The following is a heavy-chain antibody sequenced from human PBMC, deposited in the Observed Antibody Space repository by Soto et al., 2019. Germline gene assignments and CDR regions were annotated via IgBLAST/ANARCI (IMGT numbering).Heavy chain of an antibody. CDR3: ARGPERIAAAGDDDDY. CDR2: IIPIFGTA. CDR1: GGTFSSYA. D-gene: IGHD6-13*01. Sequence: QVQLVQSGAEVKKPGSSVKVSCKASGGTFSSYAISWVRQAPGQGLEWMGGIIPIFGTANYAQKFQGRVTITADESTSTAYREQSSLRSEDTAVYYCARGPERIAAAGDDDDYWGQGTLVTVST. V-gene: IGHV1-69*12. J-gene: IGHJ4*02.